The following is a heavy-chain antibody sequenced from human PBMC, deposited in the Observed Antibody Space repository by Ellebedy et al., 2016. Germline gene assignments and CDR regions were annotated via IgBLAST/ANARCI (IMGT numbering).Heavy chain of an antibody. D-gene: IGHD3-10*01. CDR2: INSDGSST. CDR1: GFTFSSYW. Sequence: GGSLRLSCAASGFTFSSYWMHWVRQAPGKGLVWVSRINSDGSSTSYADSVKGRFTISRDNAKNTLYLQMNSLRAEDTAVYYCARGGVRGVIITSVGDYWGQGTLVTVSS. CDR3: ARGGVRGVIITSVGDY. V-gene: IGHV3-74*01. J-gene: IGHJ4*02.